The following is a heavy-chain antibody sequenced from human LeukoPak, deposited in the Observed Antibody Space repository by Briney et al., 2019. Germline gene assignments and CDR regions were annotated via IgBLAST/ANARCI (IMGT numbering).Heavy chain of an antibody. CDR3: ASIAPGTSYIRK. J-gene: IGHJ4*02. CDR1: GFTFSSYW. V-gene: IGHV3-7*02. CDR2: IKQDGSEK. Sequence: GGSLRLSRAASGFTFSSYWMSWARQAPGKGLEWVANIKQDGSEKYYVDSVKGRFTISRDNAKKSLYLQMNSLRAEDTAVYYCASIAPGTSYIRKWGQGTLVTVSS. D-gene: IGHD3-10*01.